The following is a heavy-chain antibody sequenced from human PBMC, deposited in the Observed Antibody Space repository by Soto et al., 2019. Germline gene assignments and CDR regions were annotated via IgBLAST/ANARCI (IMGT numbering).Heavy chain of an antibody. V-gene: IGHV3-33*01. CDR3: ARDSSSWYGSYFDY. Sequence: QVQLVESGGGVVQPGRSLRLSCAASGFTFSSYGMHWVRQAPGKGLEWVAVIWYDGSNKYYADSVKGRITISRDNSKNTLYLQMNSLRAEDTAVYYCARDSSSWYGSYFDYWGQGTLVTVSS. J-gene: IGHJ4*02. CDR1: GFTFSSYG. D-gene: IGHD6-13*01. CDR2: IWYDGSNK.